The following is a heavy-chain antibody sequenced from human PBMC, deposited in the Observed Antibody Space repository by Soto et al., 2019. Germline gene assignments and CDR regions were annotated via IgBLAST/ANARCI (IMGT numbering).Heavy chain of an antibody. CDR3: ARVERGYYDSSGPTNWFDP. Sequence: QVQLVQSGAEVKKPGSSVKVSCKASGGTFSSYAISWVRQAPGQGLEWMGGIIPIFGTANYAQKFQGSVTITADESTSTAYMELSSLRSEDTAVYYCARVERGYYDSSGPTNWFDPWGQGTLVTVSS. D-gene: IGHD3-22*01. V-gene: IGHV1-69*01. J-gene: IGHJ5*02. CDR1: GGTFSSYA. CDR2: IIPIFGTA.